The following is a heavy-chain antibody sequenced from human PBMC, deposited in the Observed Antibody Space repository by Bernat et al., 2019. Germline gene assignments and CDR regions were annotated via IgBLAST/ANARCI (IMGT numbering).Heavy chain of an antibody. CDR2: IDTDGSRT. D-gene: IGHD3-10*01. Sequence: EVQLVESGGGLVQPGGSLRLSCAASGFTFSNYWMHWVRQAPGKGLVWVSRIDTDGSRTNYADSVKGRFTISRDNSKNTLYLQMNSLSAEDTAVYYCVRERGSFYGSGTYSYYFDYWGQGTLVTVSS. CDR1: GFTFSNYW. V-gene: IGHV3-74*01. J-gene: IGHJ4*02. CDR3: VRERGSFYGSGTYSYYFDY.